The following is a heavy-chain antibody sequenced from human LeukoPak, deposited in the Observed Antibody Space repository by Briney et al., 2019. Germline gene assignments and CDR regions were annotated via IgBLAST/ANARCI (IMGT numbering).Heavy chain of an antibody. CDR3: AKGVNYDILTGYDY. CDR2: NSSSGSTI. Sequence: GGSLRLSCAASGFTFSSYEMNWVRQAPGKGLEWVSYNSSSGSTIYYADSVKGRFTISRDNSKNTLYLQMNSLRAEDTAVYYCAKGVNYDILTGYDYWGQGTLVAVSS. D-gene: IGHD3-9*01. J-gene: IGHJ4*02. V-gene: IGHV3-48*03. CDR1: GFTFSSYE.